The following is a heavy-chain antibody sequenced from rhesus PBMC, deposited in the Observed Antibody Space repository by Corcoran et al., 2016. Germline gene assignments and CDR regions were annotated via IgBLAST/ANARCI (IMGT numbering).Heavy chain of an antibody. D-gene: IGHD3-22*01. Sequence: QVELQQWGEGLVKPSETLSLTCAVYGGSVRGYYYWNWIRRAPGRGLEWIGNIAGNGAATRYNPSLRNRVTVSKDTSKNQFSLKLSSVTAADTAVYYCARDYGGAFDYWGQGVLVTVSS. CDR1: GGSVRGYYY. CDR3: ARDYGGAFDY. V-gene: IGHV4-73*01. J-gene: IGHJ4*01. CDR2: IAGNGAAT.